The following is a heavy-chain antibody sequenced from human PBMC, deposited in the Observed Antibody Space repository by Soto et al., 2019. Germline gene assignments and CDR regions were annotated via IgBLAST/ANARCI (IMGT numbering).Heavy chain of an antibody. CDR1: GGSFSAYY. CDR2: IDHSGST. Sequence: SETLSLTCAVYGGSFSAYYWSWIRQPPGKGLEWIGEIDHSGSTNYNPSLGSRVTISVDTSKNQFSLKVSSVTAADTAVYHCARTDRAIFYGMDVWGQGTTVTVSS. CDR3: ARTDRAIFYGMDV. V-gene: IGHV4-34*01. J-gene: IGHJ6*02. D-gene: IGHD3-22*01.